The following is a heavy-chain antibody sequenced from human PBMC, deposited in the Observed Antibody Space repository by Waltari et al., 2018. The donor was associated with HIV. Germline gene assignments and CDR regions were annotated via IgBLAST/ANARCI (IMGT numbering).Heavy chain of an antibody. Sequence: QVQLVESGGGVVQPGRSLRLSCAASGFPFSSYGMHWVRQAPGEGLEWVSGRSFDGITKYSADSVEGRFTISRDNSKNTLYLQMNSLRPEDTAVYYCARPQERGFWSGYSSAGDVWGQGTTVTVSS. J-gene: IGHJ6*02. CDR1: GFPFSSYG. D-gene: IGHD3-3*01. CDR3: ARPQERGFWSGYSSAGDV. CDR2: RSFDGITK. V-gene: IGHV3-30*03.